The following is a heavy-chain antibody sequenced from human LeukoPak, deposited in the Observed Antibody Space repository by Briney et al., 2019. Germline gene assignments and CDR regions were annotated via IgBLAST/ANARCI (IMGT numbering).Heavy chain of an antibody. Sequence: GGSLRLSCAASGFTFSSYSMNWVRQAPGKGLEWVSSITSDSNYIYYADSVKGRFTISRDSAKNSLYLQMNNLRAEDTAVFYCARRGGSLYYFDYWGQGTLVTVSS. CDR1: GFTFSSYS. CDR2: ITSDSNYI. CDR3: ARRGGSLYYFDY. V-gene: IGHV3-21*01. J-gene: IGHJ4*02. D-gene: IGHD2-15*01.